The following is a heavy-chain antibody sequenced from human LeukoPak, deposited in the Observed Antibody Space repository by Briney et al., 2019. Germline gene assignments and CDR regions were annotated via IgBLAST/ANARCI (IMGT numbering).Heavy chain of an antibody. D-gene: IGHD6-19*01. V-gene: IGHV3-23*01. CDR3: AKLRTSTMQWPVPYFDY. CDR1: GFTFSSYA. Sequence: GGSLRLSCAASGFTFSSYAMSWVRQAPGKGLEWVSAISGSGGSTYYADSVKGRFTISRDNSKNTLYLQMNSLRAEDTAVYYCAKLRTSTMQWPVPYFDYWGQGTLVTVSS. J-gene: IGHJ4*02. CDR2: ISGSGGST.